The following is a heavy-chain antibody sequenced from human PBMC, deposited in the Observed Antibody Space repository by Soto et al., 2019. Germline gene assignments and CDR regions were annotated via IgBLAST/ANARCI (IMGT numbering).Heavy chain of an antibody. CDR3: ARDGAGLPDYYGMDV. CDR2: ISAYNGNT. D-gene: IGHD6-19*01. J-gene: IGHJ6*02. CDR1: GYTFTSYG. V-gene: IGHV1-18*04. Sequence: ASVKVSCKASGYTFTSYGISWVRQAPGQGLEWMGWISAYNGNTNYAQKLQGRVTMTTDTSTSTAYMELRSLRSDDTAVYYCARDGAGLPDYYGMDVLCQGTTVTASS.